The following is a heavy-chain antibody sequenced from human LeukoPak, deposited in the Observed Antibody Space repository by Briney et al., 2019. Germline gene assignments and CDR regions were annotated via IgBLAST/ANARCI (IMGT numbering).Heavy chain of an antibody. V-gene: IGHV3-33*01. D-gene: IGHD3-16*01. J-gene: IGHJ3*01. CDR2: IWNDGSYK. CDR3: ARPLGVTYAFNV. CDR1: GFTFSSYH. Sequence: GGSLRLSCAASGFTFSSYHMHWLRQAPGKGLEWVAVIWNDGSYKYYVDSVKGRFAISRDNARNTLYLELNSLRAEDTAIYYCARPLGVTYAFNVWGQGTMVTVSS.